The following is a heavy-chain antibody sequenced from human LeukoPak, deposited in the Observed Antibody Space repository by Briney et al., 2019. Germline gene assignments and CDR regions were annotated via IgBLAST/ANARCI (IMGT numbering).Heavy chain of an antibody. V-gene: IGHV4-59*08. Sequence: SETLSLTCTVSGASISSYYWSWIRQPPGKGLEWIGYIYSGGSTNYNPSLKSRVTISGDTSKNQFSLKLSSMTAADTAVYYCARSNLDWFDPWGQGTLVTVSS. CDR3: ARSNLDWFDP. CDR2: IYSGGST. J-gene: IGHJ5*02. CDR1: GASISSYY.